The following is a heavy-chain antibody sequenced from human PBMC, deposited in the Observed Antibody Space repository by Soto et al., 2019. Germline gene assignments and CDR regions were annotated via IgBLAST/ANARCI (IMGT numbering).Heavy chain of an antibody. Sequence: QVQLVASGGGVVQPGRSLRLSCAASGFTFSSFGMHWVRQAPGKGLEWVAVIWYDGSNKYYEDSLKGRFIISRDNSKNTLYLQMHSLRVADTAVYYCARAGDYGGHSVEQYWGQGTLVTVSS. V-gene: IGHV3-33*01. CDR2: IWYDGSNK. CDR1: GFTFSSFG. CDR3: ARAGDYGGHSVEQY. J-gene: IGHJ4*02. D-gene: IGHD4-17*01.